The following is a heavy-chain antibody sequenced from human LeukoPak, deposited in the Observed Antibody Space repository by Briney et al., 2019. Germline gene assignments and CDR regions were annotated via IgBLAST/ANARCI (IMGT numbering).Heavy chain of an antibody. CDR3: ARLLRFWFDP. CDR1: GYTFTSYD. Sequence: GASVKVSCKASGYTFTSYDINWVRQATGQGLEWMGWMNPNRGNTGYAQKFQGRVTMTWNTSISTAYMELSSLRSEDTAVYYCARLLRFWFDPWGQGALLTVSS. J-gene: IGHJ5*02. V-gene: IGHV1-8*01. D-gene: IGHD4-17*01. CDR2: MNPNRGNT.